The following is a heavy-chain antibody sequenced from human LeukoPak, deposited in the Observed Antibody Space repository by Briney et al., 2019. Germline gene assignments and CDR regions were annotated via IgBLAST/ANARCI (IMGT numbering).Heavy chain of an antibody. J-gene: IGHJ4*02. CDR3: AKSASYSFDY. D-gene: IGHD1-26*01. CDR1: GFTFSDYY. CDR2: ISYDGSNT. V-gene: IGHV3-30*18. Sequence: GGSLRLSCAASGFTFSDYYMSWVRQAPGKGLEWVAVISYDGSNTYYADSVKGRFTISRGNSKNTLYLQMNSLRTDDTAVYYCAKSASYSFDYWGQGTLVTVSS.